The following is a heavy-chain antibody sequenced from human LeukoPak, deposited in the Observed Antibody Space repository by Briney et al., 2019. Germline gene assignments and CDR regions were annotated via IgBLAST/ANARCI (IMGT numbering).Heavy chain of an antibody. CDR3: ASLRTTTVTFDY. Sequence: WVRQPPGKGLEWIGSIYYSGSTYYNPSLRSRVTISVDTSKNQFSLKLSSVTAADTAVYYCASLRTTTVTFDYWGQGTLVTVSS. D-gene: IGHD4-17*01. J-gene: IGHJ4*02. V-gene: IGHV4-39*07. CDR2: IYYSGST.